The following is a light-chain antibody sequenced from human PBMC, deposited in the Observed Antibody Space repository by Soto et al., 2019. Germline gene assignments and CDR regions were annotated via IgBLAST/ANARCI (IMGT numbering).Light chain of an antibody. J-gene: IGKJ1*01. Sequence: DIQMTQYPSTLSGSVGDRVTITCRASQTISSWLAWYQQKPGKAPKLLIYKASTLKSGVPSRFSGSGSGTEFTLTISSLQPDDFATYYCLQDYNYPLTFGQGTKVDIK. CDR3: LQDYNYPLT. CDR1: QTISSW. CDR2: KAS. V-gene: IGKV1-5*03.